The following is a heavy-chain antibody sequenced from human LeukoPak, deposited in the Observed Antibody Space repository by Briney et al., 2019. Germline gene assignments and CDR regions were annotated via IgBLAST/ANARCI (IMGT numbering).Heavy chain of an antibody. CDR3: ATLTYDILTGYYKGYFDY. CDR2: IIPNFGTA. J-gene: IGHJ4*02. Sequence: ASVKVSCKASGGTFTSYAISWVRQAPGQGLEWMGGIIPNFGTANYAQKFQGRVTITADKSTSTAYMELSSLRSEDTAVYYCATLTYDILTGYYKGYFDYWGQGTLVTASS. V-gene: IGHV1-69*06. D-gene: IGHD3-9*01. CDR1: GGTFTSYA.